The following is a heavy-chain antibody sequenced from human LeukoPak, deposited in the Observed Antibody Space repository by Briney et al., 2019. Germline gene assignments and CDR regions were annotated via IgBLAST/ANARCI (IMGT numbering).Heavy chain of an antibody. CDR1: GFTFSSYG. D-gene: IGHD3-22*01. CDR3: AKDHDSSGYTFDY. Sequence: GSLRLSCAASGFTFSSYGLHWVRQAPGKGLEWVAVISYDGSNKYYADSVKGRFTISRDNSKNTLYLQMNSLRAEDTAVYYCAKDHDSSGYTFDYWGQGTLVTVSS. V-gene: IGHV3-30*18. CDR2: ISYDGSNK. J-gene: IGHJ4*02.